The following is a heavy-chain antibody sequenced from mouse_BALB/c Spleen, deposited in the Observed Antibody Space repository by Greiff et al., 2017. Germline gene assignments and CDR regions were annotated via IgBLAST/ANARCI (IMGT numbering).Heavy chain of an antibody. Sequence: DVQLVESGGGLVQPGGSLKLSCAASGFTFSSYGMSWVRQTPDKRLELVATINSNGGSTYYPDSVKGRFTISRDNAKNTLYLQMSSLKSEDTAMYYCARDRVLQTLDYWGQGTTLTVSS. V-gene: IGHV5-6-3*01. CDR2: INSNGGST. CDR3: ARDRVLQTLDY. CDR1: GFTFSSYG. J-gene: IGHJ2*01. D-gene: IGHD1-1*01.